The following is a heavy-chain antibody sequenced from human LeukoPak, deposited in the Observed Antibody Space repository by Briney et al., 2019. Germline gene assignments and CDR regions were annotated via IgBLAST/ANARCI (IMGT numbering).Heavy chain of an antibody. CDR1: GGSFSGYY. J-gene: IGHJ4*02. CDR3: ARHSYGDYVVYFDY. Sequence: SETLSLTCAVYGGSFSGYYWSWIRQPPGKGLEWIGEINHSGSTNYNPSLKSRVTISVDTSKNQLSLKLSSVTAADTAVYYCARHSYGDYVVYFDYWGQGTLVTVSS. D-gene: IGHD4-17*01. CDR2: INHSGST. V-gene: IGHV4-34*01.